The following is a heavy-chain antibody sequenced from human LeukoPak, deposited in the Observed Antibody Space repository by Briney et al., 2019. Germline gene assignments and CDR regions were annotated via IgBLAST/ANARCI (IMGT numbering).Heavy chain of an antibody. Sequence: GGSLRLSCAASGFTFNYYGLSWVRQAPGKGLEWVSGFGHNGGITYSDSVKGRFTISRDNSKNTLFLQMYSLRADDTAVYFCAKQAGWGGYFSFLPFDFWGRGTLVTVSS. D-gene: IGHD3-3*01. CDR1: GFTFNYYG. CDR3: AKQAGWGGYFSFLPFDF. CDR2: FGHNGGIT. J-gene: IGHJ4*02. V-gene: IGHV3-23*01.